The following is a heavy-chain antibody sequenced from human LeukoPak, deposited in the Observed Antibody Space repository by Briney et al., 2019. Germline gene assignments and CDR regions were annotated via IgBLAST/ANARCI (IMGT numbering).Heavy chain of an antibody. D-gene: IGHD3-22*01. Sequence: GGSLRLSCAASGFTFSSYGMHWVRQAPGKGLEWVAFIRYDGSNKYYADSVKGRFTISRDNAKNSLYLQMNSLRAEDTAVYYCARDRVYDYDSSGSIDYWGQGTLVTVSS. J-gene: IGHJ4*02. CDR2: IRYDGSNK. CDR3: ARDRVYDYDSSGSIDY. V-gene: IGHV3-30*02. CDR1: GFTFSSYG.